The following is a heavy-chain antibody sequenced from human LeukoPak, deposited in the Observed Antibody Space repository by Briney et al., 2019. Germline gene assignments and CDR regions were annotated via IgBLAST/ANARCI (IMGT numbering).Heavy chain of an antibody. CDR2: ISGSGGST. CDR3: ARVRARVLSLYYYYYMDV. Sequence: GGSLRLSCAASGFTFSSYAMSWVRQAPGKGLEWVSAISGSGGSTYYADSVKGRFTISRDNSKNSLYLQMNSLRAEDTAVYYCARVRARVLSLYYYYYMDVWGKGTTVTVSS. J-gene: IGHJ6*03. D-gene: IGHD3-16*01. CDR1: GFTFSSYA. V-gene: IGHV3-23*01.